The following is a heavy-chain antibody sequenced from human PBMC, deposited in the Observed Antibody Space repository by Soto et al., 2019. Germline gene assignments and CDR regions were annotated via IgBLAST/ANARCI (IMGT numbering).Heavy chain of an antibody. D-gene: IGHD3-10*01. J-gene: IGHJ4*02. Sequence: QVQLVQSGAEVKKPGSSVRVSCRASGDTFNFYTLSWVRQVPGHGPEWMGRIIPMLGMSAYAQKFQGRVTIMADKSTSTVYMNLSGLTSEDTAVYYCATNYGSGSTQFDSWGQGTLVTVSS. CDR3: ATNYGSGSTQFDS. CDR2: IIPMLGMS. CDR1: GDTFNFYT. V-gene: IGHV1-69*02.